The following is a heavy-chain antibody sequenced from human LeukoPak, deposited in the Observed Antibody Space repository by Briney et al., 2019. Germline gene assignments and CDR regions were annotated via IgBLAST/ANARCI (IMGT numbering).Heavy chain of an antibody. D-gene: IGHD3-10*01. Sequence: PSETLSRTCTVSGGSISCYYWRWIRQPPGKGLEWIGYIYYSGSTNYNPSLKSRVTISEDTSKNQFSLKLSSVTAADTAVYYCATTYYYGSGSYSLVYWGQGTLVTVSS. V-gene: IGHV4-59*01. J-gene: IGHJ4*02. CDR3: ATTYYYGSGSYSLVY. CDR2: IYYSGST. CDR1: GGSISCYY.